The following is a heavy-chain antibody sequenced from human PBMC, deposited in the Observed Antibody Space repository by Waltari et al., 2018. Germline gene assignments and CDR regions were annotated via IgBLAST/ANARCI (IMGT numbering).Heavy chain of an antibody. CDR3: ARGGLTATTKYAPWYFDL. Sequence: EVHLVYSGGGFLHPGGSLRLSCASYGFTVSYTYMPWVRPAPGKGREWVSMIYRGGSTYYADAVRGRFTASENNSKNTLDLQMDRLRAEDTAVYYCARGGLTATTKYAPWYFDLWGRGTLVTVSS. J-gene: IGHJ2*01. D-gene: IGHD1-7*01. CDR1: GFTVSYTY. V-gene: IGHV3-53*01. CDR2: IYRGGST.